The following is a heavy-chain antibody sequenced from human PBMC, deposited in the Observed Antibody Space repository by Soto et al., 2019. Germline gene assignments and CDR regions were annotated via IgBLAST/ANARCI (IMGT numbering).Heavy chain of an antibody. D-gene: IGHD3-22*01. CDR1: GESFSGYY. CDR3: NLNYYDSSGYPDY. V-gene: IGHV4-34*01. CDR2: INHSGST. Sequence: QVQLQQWGTGLLKPSETLSLTCGVYGESFSGYYWRWIRQPPGKGLEWIGEINHSGSTNYNPSLKSRVTISVDRSKNQFSLKLSSVTAADTAVYYCNLNYYDSSGYPDYWGQGTLVTVSS. J-gene: IGHJ4*02.